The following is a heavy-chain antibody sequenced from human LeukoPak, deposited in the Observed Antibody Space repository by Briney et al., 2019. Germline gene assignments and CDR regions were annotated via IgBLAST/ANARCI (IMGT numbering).Heavy chain of an antibody. V-gene: IGHV1-69*04. CDR3: ASTYSKGYSSGWYGDY. J-gene: IGHJ4*02. D-gene: IGHD6-19*01. CDR1: GGTFSSYA. CDR2: IIPIFGIA. Sequence: SVKVSCKASGGTFSSYAISWVRQAPGQGLEWMRRIIPIFGIANYAQKFQGRVTITADKSTSTAYMELSSLRSEDTAVYYCASTYSKGYSSGWYGDYWGQGTLVTVSS.